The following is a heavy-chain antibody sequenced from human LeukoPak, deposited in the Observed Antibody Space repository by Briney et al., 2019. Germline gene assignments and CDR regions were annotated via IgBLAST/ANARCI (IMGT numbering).Heavy chain of an antibody. CDR2: IWYDGSNK. V-gene: IGHV3-33*01. D-gene: IGHD3-22*01. Sequence: GGSLRLSCAASGFTFSSYGMHWVRQAPGKGLEWVAVIWYDGSNKYYADSVKGRFTISRDNSKNTLYLQMNSLRAEDTAVYYCARELFEYCYDSSGYFAYWGQGTLVTVSS. J-gene: IGHJ4*02. CDR1: GFTFSSYG. CDR3: ARELFEYCYDSSGYFAY.